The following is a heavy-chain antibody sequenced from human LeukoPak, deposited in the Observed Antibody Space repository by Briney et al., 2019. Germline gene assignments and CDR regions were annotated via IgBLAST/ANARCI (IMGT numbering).Heavy chain of an antibody. CDR3: ARTYDSSGYYEINAFDI. V-gene: IGHV5-51*01. CDR2: IYPGDSDT. D-gene: IGHD3-22*01. CDR1: GYSFTSYW. Sequence: GESLKISCKGSGYSFTSYWIGWVRQMPGKGLEWMGIIYPGDSDTRYSPSFQGQVTISADKSISTAYLQWSSLKASDTAMYYCARTYDSSGYYEINAFDIWGQGTMVTVSS. J-gene: IGHJ3*02.